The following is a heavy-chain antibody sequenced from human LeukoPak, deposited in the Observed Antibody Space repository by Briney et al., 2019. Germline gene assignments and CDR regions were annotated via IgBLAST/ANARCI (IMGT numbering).Heavy chain of an antibody. Sequence: PSQTLSLTCTVSGGSISRDDYYWSRIRQPPGKGLEWIGSIYHSGSTYYNPSLKSRLTISLDTSKNQFSLRLTSVTAADTAIYYCARDAGYNYGPYDSWGQGTLVTVSS. D-gene: IGHD5-18*01. V-gene: IGHV4-30-4*01. J-gene: IGHJ4*02. CDR3: ARDAGYNYGPYDS. CDR2: IYHSGST. CDR1: GGSISRDDYY.